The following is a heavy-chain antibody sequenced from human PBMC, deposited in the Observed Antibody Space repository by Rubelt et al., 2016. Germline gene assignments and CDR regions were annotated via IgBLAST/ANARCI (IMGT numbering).Heavy chain of an antibody. V-gene: IGHV3-48*04. D-gene: IGHD2-2*02. CDR2: ISSSSSTI. Sequence: EVQLVESGGGLVQPGGSLRLSCAASGFTFSSYSMNWVRQAPGKGLEWVSYISSSSSTIYYADSVKGRFTISRDNAKNSLYLQMNSLKTEDTAVYYCTTDAIHYDYWGQGTLVTVSS. CDR1: GFTFSSYS. J-gene: IGHJ4*02. CDR3: TTDAIHYDY.